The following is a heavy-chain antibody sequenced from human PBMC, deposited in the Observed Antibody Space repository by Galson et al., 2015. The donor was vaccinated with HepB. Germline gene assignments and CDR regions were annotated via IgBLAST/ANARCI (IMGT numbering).Heavy chain of an antibody. CDR2: ISYDGTNK. D-gene: IGHD1-14*01. J-gene: IGHJ4*02. V-gene: IGHV3-30*04. CDR3: AREEPSYYFDY. CDR1: GFTFSSYA. Sequence: SLRLSCAASGFTFSSYAMHWVRQAPGKGLEWVAAISYDGTNKYYTDSVKGRFTISRDNSKDTLSLQMNSLRAEDTAVYYCAREEPSYYFDYWGQGALVTVSS.